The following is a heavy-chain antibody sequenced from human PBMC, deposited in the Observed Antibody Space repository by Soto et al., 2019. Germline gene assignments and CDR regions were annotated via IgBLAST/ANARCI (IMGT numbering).Heavy chain of an antibody. J-gene: IGHJ4*02. V-gene: IGHV3-23*01. D-gene: IGHD3-3*01. CDR2: ISGSGGRT. CDR1: GFTFSSYA. CDR3: TTDELPLPYDFWSGSWNAPYYFDY. Sequence: GGSLRLSCAASGFTFSSYAMSWVRQAPGKGLEWVSAISGSGGRTDYADSVKGRFTISRDDSKNTLYLQMNSLKTEDTAVYYCTTDELPLPYDFWSGSWNAPYYFDYWGQGTLVTVSS.